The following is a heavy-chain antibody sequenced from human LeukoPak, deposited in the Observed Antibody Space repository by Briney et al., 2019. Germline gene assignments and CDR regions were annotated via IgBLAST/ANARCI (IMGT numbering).Heavy chain of an antibody. Sequence: GGSLRLSCAASGFIFSSYVMTWVRQAPGKGLEWVSGISGSGDKTYYADSVTGRFTISRDNAKNTLYLQMNSLRAEDTSAYYCVRGNFNGGIDYWGQGTLVTVSS. J-gene: IGHJ4*02. V-gene: IGHV3-23*01. D-gene: IGHD3-10*01. CDR3: VRGNFNGGIDY. CDR1: GFIFSSYV. CDR2: ISGSGDKT.